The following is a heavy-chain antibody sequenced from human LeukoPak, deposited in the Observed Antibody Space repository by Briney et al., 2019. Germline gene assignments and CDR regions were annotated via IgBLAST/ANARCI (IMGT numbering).Heavy chain of an antibody. CDR2: LTDIGLHQ. CDR1: VFTFRNYA. CDR3: GKGLREHRFAP. V-gene: IGHV3-23*01. Sequence: GGSLRLSCAAPVFTFRNYALTWVRQAPGKGLERISALTDIGLHQYSADSVKGRFTISRDNTKNTMYLQMESLRADDTAVYYCGKGLREHRFAPGSQGTLVTVSS. J-gene: IGHJ5*02. D-gene: IGHD4-17*01.